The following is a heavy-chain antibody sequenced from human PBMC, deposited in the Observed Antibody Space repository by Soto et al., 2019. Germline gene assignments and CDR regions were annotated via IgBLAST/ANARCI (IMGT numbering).Heavy chain of an antibody. CDR3: ARDGYCSGGSCYAVFDY. J-gene: IGHJ4*02. V-gene: IGHV3-30-3*01. CDR1: GFTFSSYA. D-gene: IGHD2-15*01. CDR2: ISYDGSNK. Sequence: GGSLRLSCAASGFTFSSYAMHWVRQAPGKGLEWVAVISYDGSNKYYADSVKGRFTISRDNSKNTLYLQMNSLRAEDTAVYYCARDGYCSGGSCYAVFDYWGQGTLVTVSS.